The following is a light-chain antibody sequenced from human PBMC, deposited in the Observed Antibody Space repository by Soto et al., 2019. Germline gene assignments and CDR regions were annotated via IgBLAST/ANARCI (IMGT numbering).Light chain of an antibody. CDR2: GAS. V-gene: IGKV3-15*01. J-gene: IGKJ1*01. CDR1: QSVSSN. Sequence: EIVMTQSPATLSVSPGERATLSCRASQSVSSNLAWYQQKPGQAPRLLIYGASTRATGIPARFSGSGSGTEFTLTISSLQYEDFVVYYCQKYNNWPMTFGQGTKVEIK. CDR3: QKYNNWPMT.